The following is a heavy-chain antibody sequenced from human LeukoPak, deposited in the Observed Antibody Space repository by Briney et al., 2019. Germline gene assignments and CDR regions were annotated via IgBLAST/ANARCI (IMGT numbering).Heavy chain of an antibody. CDR3: APLGVTTWLDY. CDR1: GFTFNSYA. V-gene: IGHV3-23*01. CDR2: ISGSGGST. Sequence: GGSLRVSCAASGFTFNSYAMSWVRQARGKGLEWVSAISGSGGSTYYADSVKGRFTISRDNSKNTPYLQMNSLRAEDTAVYYCAPLGVTTWLDYWGQGTLVTVSS. D-gene: IGHD4-17*01. J-gene: IGHJ4*02.